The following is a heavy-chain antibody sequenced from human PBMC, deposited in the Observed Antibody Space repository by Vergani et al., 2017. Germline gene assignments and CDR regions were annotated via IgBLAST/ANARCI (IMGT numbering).Heavy chain of an antibody. CDR1: GASVNSYY. CDR3: AGSRIYYGAGSPDY. J-gene: IGHJ4*02. CDR2: VSFRGDT. D-gene: IGHD3-10*01. Sequence: QVQLQESGPGLVKSSETLSLTCTVSGASVNSYYWSWIRQPPGKGLEWMGYVSFRGDTLYDPSVKGRMTISLNTSSNQFSLYLTSVTAADTAVYYCAGSRIYYGAGSPDYWGQGTLVTVSS. V-gene: IGHV4-59*02.